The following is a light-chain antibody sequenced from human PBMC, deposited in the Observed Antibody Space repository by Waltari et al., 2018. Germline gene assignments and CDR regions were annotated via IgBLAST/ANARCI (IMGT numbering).Light chain of an antibody. Sequence: DIHMTHSPSTLSASVGDRVTITCRAIHSISSWLAWYQHKPGKAPKHMIYQASSLDTGVPSRFSGSGSGTEFTLTISSLQPDDFATYYCQQFNSYPWTFGQGTKVEIK. CDR1: HSISSW. J-gene: IGKJ1*01. CDR3: QQFNSYPWT. V-gene: IGKV1-5*03. CDR2: QAS.